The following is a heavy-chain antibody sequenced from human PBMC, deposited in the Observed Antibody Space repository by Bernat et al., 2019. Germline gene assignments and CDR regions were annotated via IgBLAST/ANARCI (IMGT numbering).Heavy chain of an antibody. CDR1: GFTFSTYG. CDR2: ILYDGRNK. V-gene: IGHV3-30*18. Sequence: QVQLVESGGGVVQPGRSLRLSCAASGFTFSTYGMHWVRQAPGKGLEWVAAILYDGRNKYYADSGKGRFTNSRDNSKNTLYLQMNSLRVEDTAVYYCANLDTAVGGMDVWGQGTTVTVSS. J-gene: IGHJ6*02. D-gene: IGHD5-18*01. CDR3: ANLDTAVGGMDV.